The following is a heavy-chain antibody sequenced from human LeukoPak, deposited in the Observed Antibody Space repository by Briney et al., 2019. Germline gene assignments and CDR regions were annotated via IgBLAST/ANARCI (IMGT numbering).Heavy chain of an antibody. V-gene: IGHV3-15*01. CDR1: GITFSNAW. J-gene: IGHJ4*02. Sequence: SGGSLRLSCAASGITFSNAWMTWVRQAPGKGLEWVGRIYRSSNGDTTDYGAPVKGRFTMSRDDSNNTLYLQMNSLKTEDTAVYYCTTYSRGSCPFWGQGTLVTVPS. CDR3: TTYSRGSCPF. D-gene: IGHD6-19*01. CDR2: IYRSSNGDTT.